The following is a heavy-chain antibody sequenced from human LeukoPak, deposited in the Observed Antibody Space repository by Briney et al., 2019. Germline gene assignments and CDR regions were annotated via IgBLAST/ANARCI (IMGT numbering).Heavy chain of an antibody. CDR3: ARSWPKRNDFWSEFSYY. Sequence: GGSLRLSCAASGFTFSSYWMSWVRQAPGKGLEWVANIKHDGSEKYYVDSVKGRFTISRDNAKNSLYLQMNSLRAEDTAVYYCARSWPKRNDFWSEFSYYWGQGTLVTVSS. J-gene: IGHJ4*02. V-gene: IGHV3-7*01. CDR2: IKHDGSEK. CDR1: GFTFSSYW. D-gene: IGHD3-3*01.